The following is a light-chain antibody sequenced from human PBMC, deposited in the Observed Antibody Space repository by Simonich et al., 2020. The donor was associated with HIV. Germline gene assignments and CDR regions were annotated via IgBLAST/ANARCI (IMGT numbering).Light chain of an antibody. CDR2: RAS. J-gene: IGKJ4*01. V-gene: IGKV3-15*01. Sequence: EIVMTQSPATLSVSPGERATLSCRARQSVSSNLAWYQQKPGHAPRLLIYRASTRATGIPAKFSGSWSGTEFTLTISSMQSEDIAVYYCQQYNNRPLTFGGGTKVEIK. CDR1: QSVSSN. CDR3: QQYNNRPLT.